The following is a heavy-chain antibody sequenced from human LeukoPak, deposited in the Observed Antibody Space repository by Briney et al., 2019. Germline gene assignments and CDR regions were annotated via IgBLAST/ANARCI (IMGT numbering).Heavy chain of an antibody. CDR2: IYYGGST. D-gene: IGHD3-10*01. Sequence: PSETLSLTCTVSGGSVNNYYWNWIRQPPGKGLDWIGYIYYGGSTNYNPSLKSRVTISVDTSKNQFSLKLSSVTAADTAVYYCARGTIGSYTYWGQGTLVIVSS. CDR3: ARGTIGSYTY. V-gene: IGHV4-59*02. CDR1: GGSVNNYY. J-gene: IGHJ4*02.